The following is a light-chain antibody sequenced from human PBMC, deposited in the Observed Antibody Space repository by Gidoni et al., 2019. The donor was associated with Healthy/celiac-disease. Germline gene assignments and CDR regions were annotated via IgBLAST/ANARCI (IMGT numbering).Light chain of an antibody. V-gene: IGLV1-40*01. CDR2: GNS. CDR1: DANIGAGYD. CDR3: QSYDSSLSGSRV. J-gene: IGLJ1*01. Sequence: QSVLTQPPSVSGAPGQRVTISCPGSDANIGAGYDVHWYQQLPGTAPTLPIYGNSNRPSGVPDRFSGSKSGTSASLAITGLQAEDEADYYCQSYDSSLSGSRVFGTGTKVTVL.